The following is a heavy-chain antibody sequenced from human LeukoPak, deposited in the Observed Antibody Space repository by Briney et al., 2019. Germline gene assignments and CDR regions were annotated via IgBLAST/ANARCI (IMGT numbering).Heavy chain of an antibody. CDR3: AKDLLDIDGAFDY. Sequence: GGSLRLSCAASGFTFSRYAMSWVRQARGRGVEWVSAIICSGGSTYYADSVQGRFTISRDNSKNTLYLQMNSLRAEDTAVYYCAKDLLDIDGAFDYWGQGTLVTVSS. J-gene: IGHJ4*02. CDR1: GFTFSRYA. CDR2: IICSGGST. V-gene: IGHV3-23*01. D-gene: IGHD5-12*01.